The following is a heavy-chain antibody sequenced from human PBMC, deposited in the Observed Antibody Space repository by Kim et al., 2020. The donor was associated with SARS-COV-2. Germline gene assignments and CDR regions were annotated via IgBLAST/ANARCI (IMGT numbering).Heavy chain of an antibody. CDR2: ISAYNGNT. V-gene: IGHV1-18*01. CDR3: ARDTYYYDSSGYYYNVEQYFDL. J-gene: IGHJ2*01. CDR1: GYTFTSYG. D-gene: IGHD3-22*01. Sequence: ASVKVSCKASGYTFTSYGISWVRQAPGQGLEWMGWISAYNGNTNYAQKLQGRVTMTTDTSTSTAYMELRSLRSDDTAVYYCARDTYYYDSSGYYYNVEQYFDLWGRGTLVTVSS.